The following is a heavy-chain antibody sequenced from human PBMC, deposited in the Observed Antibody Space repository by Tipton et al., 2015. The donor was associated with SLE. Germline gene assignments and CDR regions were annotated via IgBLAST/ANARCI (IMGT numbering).Heavy chain of an antibody. CDR3: ARDDRSSYYMDV. CDR2: IYYSGGT. J-gene: IGHJ6*03. CDR1: GGSISRSRYY. V-gene: IGHV4-39*07. Sequence: TLSLTCTVSGGSISRSRYYWGWIRQPPGKGLEWIGSIYYSGGTYFNPSLKSRVTISVDMSKNQFSLRLSSVTAADTALYFCARDDRSSYYMDVWGRGTTVTVSS.